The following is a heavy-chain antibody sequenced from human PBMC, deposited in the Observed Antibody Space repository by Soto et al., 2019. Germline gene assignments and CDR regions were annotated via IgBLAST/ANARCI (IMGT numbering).Heavy chain of an antibody. CDR3: ATRSPAFDY. V-gene: IGHV1-18*01. CDR2: ISTDKGNT. J-gene: IGHJ4*02. CDR1: GYTFTTFG. Sequence: ASVKVSCKTSGYTFTTFGIIWVRQAPGQGVEWMGWISTDKGNTNYAQKFQGRVTMTTDTSTSTAYLELRSLRSDDTAVYYCATRSPAFDYWGQGTLVTSPQ.